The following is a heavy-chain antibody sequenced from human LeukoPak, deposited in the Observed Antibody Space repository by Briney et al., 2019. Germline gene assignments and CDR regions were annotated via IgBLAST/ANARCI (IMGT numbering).Heavy chain of an antibody. CDR3: ARGLTVLISTTTNYYYYGMDV. V-gene: IGHV3-48*04. CDR2: ITNSGNSK. Sequence: GGSLRLSCAASEFTFSSYSMNWVRQAPGKGLEWVSYITNSGNSKSYADSVKGRFTISRDNAKNSLYLQMNSLRAEDTAVYYCARGLTVLISTTTNYYYYGMDVWGQGTTVTVSS. J-gene: IGHJ6*02. D-gene: IGHD1-1*01. CDR1: EFTFSSYS.